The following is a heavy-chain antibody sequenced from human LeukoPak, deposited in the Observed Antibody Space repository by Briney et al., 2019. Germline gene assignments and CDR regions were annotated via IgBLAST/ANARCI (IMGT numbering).Heavy chain of an antibody. CDR3: AWSRGDSSGYYPYGMDV. CDR1: GGSISSYY. Sequence: SETLSLTCTVSGGSISSYYWSWIRQPPGKGLEWIGYIYYSGSTNYNPSLKSRVTISVDTSKNQFSLKLSSVTAADTAVYYRAWSRGDSSGYYPYGMDVWGQGTTVTVSS. D-gene: IGHD3-22*01. CDR2: IYYSGST. V-gene: IGHV4-59*08. J-gene: IGHJ6*02.